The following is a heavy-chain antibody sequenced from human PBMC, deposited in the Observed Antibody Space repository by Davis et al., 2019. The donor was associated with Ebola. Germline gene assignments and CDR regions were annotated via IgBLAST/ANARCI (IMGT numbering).Heavy chain of an antibody. D-gene: IGHD3-10*01. V-gene: IGHV3-11*01. Sequence: GESLKISCAASGFTFSDYYMSWIRQAPGKGLEWVSYISSSGSTIYYADSVKGRFTISRDNAKNSLYLQMNSLKTEDTAVYYCTRPYGSGSYYSGSDWFDPWGQGTLVTVSS. CDR1: GFTFSDYY. CDR3: TRPYGSGSYYSGSDWFDP. J-gene: IGHJ5*02. CDR2: ISSSGSTI.